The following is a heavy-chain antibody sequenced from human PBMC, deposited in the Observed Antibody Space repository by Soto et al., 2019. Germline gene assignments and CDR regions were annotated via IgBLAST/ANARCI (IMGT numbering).Heavy chain of an antibody. CDR1: GGVFSSFA. CDR3: ARGRGNSAVITTFDY. V-gene: IGHV1-69*01. D-gene: IGHD3-16*01. CDR2: IIPIFGSA. J-gene: IGHJ4*02. Sequence: QVQLVQSGAEVKKPGSSVRVSCKSSGGVFSSFALSWVRQAPGQGLEWMGGIIPIFGSANYAQKFQDRVTITADDSSNTVYMELSSLRSEDTAVYYCARGRGNSAVITTFDYWGQGPLVTVSS.